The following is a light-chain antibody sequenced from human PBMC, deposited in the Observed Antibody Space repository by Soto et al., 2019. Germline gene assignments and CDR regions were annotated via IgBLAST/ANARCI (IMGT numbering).Light chain of an antibody. V-gene: IGKV1-5*03. CDR1: QTISSW. CDR3: QKFNTSPWK. J-gene: IGKJ1*01. Sequence: DIQMTPSPSTLSGSVGDRVTITCRASQTISSWLAWYQQKPGKAPKLLIYKASTLKSGVPSRFSGSGSGTEFTLTISSLQPDDFATYYCQKFNTSPWKFGQGTKGDIK. CDR2: KAS.